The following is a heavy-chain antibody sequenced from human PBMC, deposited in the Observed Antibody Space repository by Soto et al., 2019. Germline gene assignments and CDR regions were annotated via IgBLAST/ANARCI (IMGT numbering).Heavy chain of an antibody. J-gene: IGHJ6*03. Sequence: QVQLVESGGGVVQPGRSLRLSCAASGFTFSSYGMHWVRQAPGKGLEWVAVISYDGSNKYYADSVKGRFTISRDNSKNTLYLQMNSLRAEDTAVYYCAKDSSFWSGYYAYYYYYYMDVWGKGTTVTVSS. CDR3: AKDSSFWSGYYAYYYYYYMDV. V-gene: IGHV3-30*18. D-gene: IGHD3-3*01. CDR1: GFTFSSYG. CDR2: ISYDGSNK.